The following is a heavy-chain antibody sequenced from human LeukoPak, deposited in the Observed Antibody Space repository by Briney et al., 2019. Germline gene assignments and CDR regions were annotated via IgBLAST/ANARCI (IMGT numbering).Heavy chain of an antibody. Sequence: SVKVSCKASGGTFSSYAISWVRQAPGQGLEWMGGIIPIFGTANYAQKFQGRVTITTDESTSTAYMELSSLRSEDTAVYYCARDPGELQAYYYYMDVWGKGTTVTVSS. CDR2: IIPIFGTA. CDR3: ARDPGELQAYYYYMDV. J-gene: IGHJ6*03. V-gene: IGHV1-69*05. D-gene: IGHD1-26*01. CDR1: GGTFSSYA.